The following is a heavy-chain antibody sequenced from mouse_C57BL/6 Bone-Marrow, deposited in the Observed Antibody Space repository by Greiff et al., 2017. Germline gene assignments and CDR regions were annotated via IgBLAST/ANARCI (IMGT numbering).Heavy chain of an antibody. D-gene: IGHD2-4*01. Sequence: QVQLQQPGAELVKPGASVTMSCKASGYTFTSYWITWVKQRPGQGLEWIGDFYPGSGSTNYNEKFKSKATLTVDTSSSTAYMQLSSLTSEDSAVYYCARKSYDYDAWFAYWGQGTLVTVSA. V-gene: IGHV1-55*01. CDR2: FYPGSGST. CDR3: ARKSYDYDAWFAY. J-gene: IGHJ3*01. CDR1: GYTFTSYW.